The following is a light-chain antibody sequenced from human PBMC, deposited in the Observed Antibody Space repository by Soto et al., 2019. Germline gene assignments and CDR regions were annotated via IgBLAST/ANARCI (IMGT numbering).Light chain of an antibody. Sequence: QSALTQPPSASGSPGQSVAISCTGTSSDVGGYNYVSWYQQHPGKAPKLMIYEISKRPSGVPDRFSGSKSGNTASLTVSGLQAEEEADYYCSSYAGTHIVFGTGTKLTVL. J-gene: IGLJ1*01. CDR3: SSYAGTHIV. CDR2: EIS. V-gene: IGLV2-8*01. CDR1: SSDVGGYNY.